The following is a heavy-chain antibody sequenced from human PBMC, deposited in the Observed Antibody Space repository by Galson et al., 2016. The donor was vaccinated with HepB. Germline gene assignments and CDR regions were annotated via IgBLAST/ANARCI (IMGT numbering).Heavy chain of an antibody. V-gene: IGHV3-23*01. CDR3: AKELPYNDDSGWAYFDY. D-gene: IGHD4-17*01. J-gene: IGHJ4*02. Sequence: SLRLSCAVSGFTFRSYPMSWVRQTPGKGPEWVSAIGPSGRRTFYRDSVKGRLTIFRDDSKSTLYLQMHSRIPEDTALYYCAKELPYNDDSGWAYFDYWGQGTLVTVSS. CDR2: IGPSGRRT. CDR1: GFTFRSYP.